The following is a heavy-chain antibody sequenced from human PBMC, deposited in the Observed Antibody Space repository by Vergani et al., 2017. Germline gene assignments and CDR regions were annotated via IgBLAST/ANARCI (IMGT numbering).Heavy chain of an antibody. V-gene: IGHV1-8*03. CDR3: AISLRYFDGLPCY. CDR1: GYTFPSYD. D-gene: IGHD3-9*01. J-gene: IGHJ4*02. Sequence: QVQLVQSGAEVKKPGASVKVSCKASGYTFPSYDINWVRQATGQGLEWMGWMNPNSGNTGYEQKFQGRVTITRNTSISTAYMELSSLRSEDTAVYYCAISLRYFDGLPCYWGQGTLVTVSS. CDR2: MNPNSGNT.